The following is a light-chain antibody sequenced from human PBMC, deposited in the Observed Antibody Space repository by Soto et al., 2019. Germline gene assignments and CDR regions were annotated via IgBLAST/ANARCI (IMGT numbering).Light chain of an antibody. CDR3: QQYGSSPRT. CDR2: GAS. Sequence: EIVMTQSPATLSVSPGERATLSCKASRSVRSNLAWYQQKPGQAPRLLIYGASSRATGIPDRFSGSGSGTDFTLTISRLEPEDFAVYYCQQYGSSPRTFGQGTKVDIK. CDR1: RSVRSN. J-gene: IGKJ1*01. V-gene: IGKV3-20*01.